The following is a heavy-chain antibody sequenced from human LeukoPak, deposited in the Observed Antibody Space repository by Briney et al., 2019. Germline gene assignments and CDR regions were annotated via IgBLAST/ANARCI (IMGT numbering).Heavy chain of an antibody. CDR3: ARMGELTTVTTAAFDI. D-gene: IGHD4-17*01. CDR2: IYYSGST. J-gene: IGHJ3*02. V-gene: IGHV4-59*01. CDR1: GGSISSYY. Sequence: SETLSLTCTVSGGSISSYYWSWIRQPPGKGLEWIGYIYYSGSTNYNPSLKSRVTISVDTSKDQFSLKLSSVTAADTAVYYCARMGELTTVTTAAFDIWGQGTMVTVSS.